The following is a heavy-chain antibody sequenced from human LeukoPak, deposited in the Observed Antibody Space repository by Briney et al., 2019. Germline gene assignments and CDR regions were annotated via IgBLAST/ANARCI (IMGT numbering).Heavy chain of an antibody. Sequence: GGSLRLSCAASGFTFSAYWMNWVRQGPGKGLEWVSAISGSGGSTYYADSVKGRFTISRDNSKNTLYLQMNSLRAEDTAVYYCANGSPYGDAFDIWGQGTMVTVSS. CDR3: ANGSPYGDAFDI. V-gene: IGHV3-23*01. J-gene: IGHJ3*02. CDR1: GFTFSAYW. CDR2: ISGSGGST. D-gene: IGHD1-26*01.